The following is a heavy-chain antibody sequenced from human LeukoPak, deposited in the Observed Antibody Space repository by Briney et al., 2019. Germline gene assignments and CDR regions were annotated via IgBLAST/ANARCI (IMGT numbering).Heavy chain of an antibody. CDR2: IGSSGSKT. CDR3: ARVIGYGQLAFDY. Sequence: PGGSLRLSCAASGFTFSHYYMGWIRQAPGKGLEWASYIGSSGSKTYHADSVKGRFTISRDNAKNSLYLQLSSLTAEDTAVYYCARVIGYGQLAFDYWGQGTLVTVSS. D-gene: IGHD6-6*01. CDR1: GFTFSHYY. V-gene: IGHV3-11*04. J-gene: IGHJ4*02.